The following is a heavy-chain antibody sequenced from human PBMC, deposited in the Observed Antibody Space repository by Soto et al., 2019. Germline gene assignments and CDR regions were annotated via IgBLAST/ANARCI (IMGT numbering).Heavy chain of an antibody. Sequence: VGSLRLSCAASGFTFSSYSMNWVRQAPGKGLEWVSYISSSSSTIYYADSVKGRFTISRDNAKNSLYLQMNSLRAEDTAVYYCARDAFAATGYDILTGYYNTGYFVDYWGQGTLVTVSS. J-gene: IGHJ4*02. CDR2: ISSSSSTI. CDR3: ARDAFAATGYDILTGYYNTGYFVDY. D-gene: IGHD3-9*01. V-gene: IGHV3-48*04. CDR1: GFTFSSYS.